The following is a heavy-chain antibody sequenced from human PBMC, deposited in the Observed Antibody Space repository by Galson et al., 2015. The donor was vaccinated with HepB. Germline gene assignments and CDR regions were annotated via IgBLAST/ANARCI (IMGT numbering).Heavy chain of an antibody. Sequence: ETLSLTCTVSGGSINSYYWSWIRQPPGKGLEWIGYIYYSGSTNYNPSLKSRVTISVDTSKNQFSLTLRSVTAADTAVYYCARNFVAVVAATRGGLSDAFDIWGQGTMVTVSS. V-gene: IGHV4-59*08. D-gene: IGHD2-15*01. CDR3: ARNFVAVVAATRGGLSDAFDI. J-gene: IGHJ3*02. CDR2: IYYSGST. CDR1: GGSINSYY.